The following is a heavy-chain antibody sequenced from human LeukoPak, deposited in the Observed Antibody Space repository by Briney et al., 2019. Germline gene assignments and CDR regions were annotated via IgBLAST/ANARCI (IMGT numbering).Heavy chain of an antibody. CDR3: ARERGYNYGYSGYYDH. Sequence: PGGSLILSCAASGFTFSSFEMVWVRQAPGKGLEWISYISTSGASTYYADSVKGRFTVSRDNVKNSMSLRMDTLRVEDTAVYYCARERGYNYGYSGYYDHWGQGVLVTVSS. D-gene: IGHD5-18*01. V-gene: IGHV3-48*03. J-gene: IGHJ4*02. CDR2: ISTSGAST. CDR1: GFTFSSFE.